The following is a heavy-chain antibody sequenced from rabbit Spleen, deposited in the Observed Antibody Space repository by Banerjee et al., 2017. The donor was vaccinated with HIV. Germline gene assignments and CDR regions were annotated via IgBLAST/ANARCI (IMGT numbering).Heavy chain of an antibody. J-gene: IGHJ4*01. V-gene: IGHV1S40*01. Sequence: QSLEESGGDLVKPGASLTLTCTASGFSFSSTYWICWVRQAPGKGLEWIACIYGGSSGSTYYGSWAKGRFTISKTSSTTVTLQMTSLTAADTATYFCARDRPGSDNFDLWGPGTLVTV. CDR2: IYGGSSGST. CDR3: ARDRPGSDNFDL. D-gene: IGHD3-1*01. CDR1: GFSFSSTYW.